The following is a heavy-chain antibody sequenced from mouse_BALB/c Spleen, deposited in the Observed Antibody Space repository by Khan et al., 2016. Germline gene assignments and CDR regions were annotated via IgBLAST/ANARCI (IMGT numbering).Heavy chain of an antibody. Sequence: QVQLKQSGAELARPGASVKMSCKASGYTFTIYTMHWVKQRPGQGLEWIGYINPSSGYTNYNQKFKDKATLTADKSSSTAYMQLSSLTSEDSAVYYCARSRRNGGNYLFDYWGQGTTLTVSS. V-gene: IGHV1-4*01. CDR3: ARSRRNGGNYLFDY. CDR2: INPSSGYT. J-gene: IGHJ2*01. CDR1: GYTFTIYT. D-gene: IGHD2-1*01.